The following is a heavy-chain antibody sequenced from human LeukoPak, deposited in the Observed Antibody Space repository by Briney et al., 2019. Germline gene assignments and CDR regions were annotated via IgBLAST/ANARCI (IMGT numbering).Heavy chain of an antibody. CDR2: ISAYNGNR. Sequence: ASVTVSCKASGYTFTSYGISWVRRAPGQGLEWMGWISAYNGNRNYAQKFQGRVTLTTDTSTSTAYMELRSLRSDDTAVYYCARDRSGSSLIYYYYYYMDVWGKGTTVTVSS. CDR3: ARDRSGSSLIYYYYYYMDV. D-gene: IGHD6-13*01. V-gene: IGHV1-18*01. CDR1: GYTFTSYG. J-gene: IGHJ6*03.